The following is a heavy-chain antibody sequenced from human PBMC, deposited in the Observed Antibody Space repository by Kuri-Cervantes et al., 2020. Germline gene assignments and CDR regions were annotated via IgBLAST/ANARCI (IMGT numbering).Heavy chain of an antibody. J-gene: IGHJ4*02. CDR3: ARGTHGATALDD. Sequence: SETLSLTCTASGGSISNYYWSWIRQPPGKGLEWIDYIYYSGCTNYNPSLKSRVTTSVDMSKNQFSLKLSTVTAADTAVYYCARGTHGATALDDWGQGTRVTVSS. CDR1: GGSISNYY. V-gene: IGHV4-59*01. D-gene: IGHD1-26*01. CDR2: IYYSGCT.